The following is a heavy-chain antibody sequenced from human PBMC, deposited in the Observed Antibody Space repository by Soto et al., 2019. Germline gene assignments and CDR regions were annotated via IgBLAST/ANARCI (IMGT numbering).Heavy chain of an antibody. CDR3: NSGSEYDFWSGYL. CDR1: GGTSTRYA. J-gene: IGHJ4*02. Sequence: QERLVQSGAEVRKPGSSVKVSCKVTGGTSTRYAINWVRQAPGQGLEWMGGIVPMFGTSKYAQKLQGRVTITADTSTKIAYIELRSLRSEDTAVYYCNSGSEYDFWSGYLWGQGTVVSVSS. CDR2: IVPMFGTS. D-gene: IGHD3-3*01. V-gene: IGHV1-69*06.